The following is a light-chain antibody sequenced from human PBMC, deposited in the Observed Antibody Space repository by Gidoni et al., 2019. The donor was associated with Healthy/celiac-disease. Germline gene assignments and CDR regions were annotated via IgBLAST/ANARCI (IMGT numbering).Light chain of an antibody. CDR1: QGSSNY. V-gene: IGKV1-16*02. Sequence: DIQMTQSPSSLSASVGDRVTITCRPSQGSSNYVAWFQQKPGKAPTSLIYAASSLQSGVPSKFSGSGSGTDFTLTISSLQPEDFATYYCQQYNSYPLTFGGGTKVEIK. CDR2: AAS. J-gene: IGKJ4*01. CDR3: QQYNSYPLT.